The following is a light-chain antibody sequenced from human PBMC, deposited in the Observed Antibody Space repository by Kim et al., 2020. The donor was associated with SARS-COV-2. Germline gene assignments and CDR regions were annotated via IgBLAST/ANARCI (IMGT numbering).Light chain of an antibody. V-gene: IGKV3-20*01. CDR3: QQYGSSSWT. CDR1: QSVSSSY. Sequence: APGERATLSCRASQSVSSSYLAWYQQKPVQAPRLLIYGASSRATGIPDRFSGSGSGTDFTLTISRLEPEDFAVYYCQQYGSSSWTFGQGTKVDIK. J-gene: IGKJ1*01. CDR2: GAS.